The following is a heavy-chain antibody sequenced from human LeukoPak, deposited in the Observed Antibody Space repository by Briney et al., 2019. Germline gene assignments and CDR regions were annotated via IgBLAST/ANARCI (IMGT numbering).Heavy chain of an antibody. CDR2: INPNSGGT. CDR3: ARDHYDSSSYRAEYFQH. CDR1: GYTFTGYY. D-gene: IGHD3-22*01. V-gene: IGHV1-2*02. J-gene: IGHJ1*01. Sequence: GASVKVSCKASGYTFTGYYMHWVRQAPGQGLEWMGWINPNSGGTNYAQKFQGRVTMTRDTSISTAYMELSRLRSDDTAVYYCARDHYDSSSYRAEYFQHWGQGTLVTVSS.